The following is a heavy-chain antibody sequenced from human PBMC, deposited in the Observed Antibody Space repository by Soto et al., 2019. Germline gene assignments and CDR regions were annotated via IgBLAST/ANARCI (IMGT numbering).Heavy chain of an antibody. CDR1: GYIFSDYG. D-gene: IGHD5-12*01. V-gene: IGHV1-18*01. CDR2: IIPYNDNT. Sequence: ASVKVSCKASGYIFSDYGINWVRLAPGQGLGWMGWIIPYNDNTKYAENFQGRVTLTTDTSTNTVYMELSSLRSEDTAVYYCARGRTWRKNVYYGMDVWGQGTTVTVSS. J-gene: IGHJ6*02. CDR3: ARGRTWRKNVYYGMDV.